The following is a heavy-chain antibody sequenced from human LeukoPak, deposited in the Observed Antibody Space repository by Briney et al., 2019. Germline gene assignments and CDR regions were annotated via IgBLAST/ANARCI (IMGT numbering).Heavy chain of an antibody. D-gene: IGHD5-18*01. CDR2: ICGSGGST. CDR1: GFTFSSYA. CDR3: AKDLWALRYSYGDDFDY. V-gene: IGHV3-23*01. J-gene: IGHJ4*02. Sequence: GGSLRLSCAASGFTFSSYAMSWVRQAPGKGLEWVSAICGSGGSTYYADSVRGRFTISRDNSKNTLYLQMNSLRAEDTAVYYCAKDLWALRYSYGDDFDYWGQGTLVTVSS.